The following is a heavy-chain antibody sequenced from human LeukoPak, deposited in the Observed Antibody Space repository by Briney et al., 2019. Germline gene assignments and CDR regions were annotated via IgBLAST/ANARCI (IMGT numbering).Heavy chain of an antibody. Sequence: PGGSLRLSCTASGLTLSHFEMNWVRQTPGKGLQWVAHITGDGRTVYHADPVKGRFTISRDDTKNSLHLQMNTLSAEDSGLYYCAILDAGIQFDSWGPGTLVTVSS. D-gene: IGHD3-3*01. CDR3: AILDAGIQFDS. CDR2: ITGDGRTV. CDR1: GLTLSHFE. J-gene: IGHJ4*02. V-gene: IGHV3-48*03.